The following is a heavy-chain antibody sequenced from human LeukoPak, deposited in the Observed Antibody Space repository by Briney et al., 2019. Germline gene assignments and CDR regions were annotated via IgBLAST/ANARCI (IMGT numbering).Heavy chain of an antibody. CDR1: GFTFSSYG. CDR2: IRYDGSNK. J-gene: IGHJ6*03. CDR3: AKDGGYDYVWGSYRSSLYYMDV. V-gene: IGHV3-30*02. D-gene: IGHD3-16*02. Sequence: GGSLRLSCAASGFTFSSYGMHWVRQAPGKGLEWVAFIRYDGSNKYYADSVKGRFTISRDNSKNTLYLQMNSLRAEDTAVYYCAKDGGYDYVWGSYRSSLYYMDVWGKGTTVTISS.